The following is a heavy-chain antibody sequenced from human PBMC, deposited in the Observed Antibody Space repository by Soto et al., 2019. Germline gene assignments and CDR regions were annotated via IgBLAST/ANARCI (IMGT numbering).Heavy chain of an antibody. V-gene: IGHV3-21*01. J-gene: IGHJ4*02. CDR2: ISSSSSYI. CDR3: ARGYMGATSGVGY. D-gene: IGHD1-26*01. Sequence: AGGSLRLSCAASGFTFSSYSMNWVRQAPGKGLEWVSSISSSSSYIYYADSVKGRFTISRDNAKNSLYLQMNSLRAEDTAVYYCARGYMGATSGVGYWGQGTLVTVSS. CDR1: GFTFSSYS.